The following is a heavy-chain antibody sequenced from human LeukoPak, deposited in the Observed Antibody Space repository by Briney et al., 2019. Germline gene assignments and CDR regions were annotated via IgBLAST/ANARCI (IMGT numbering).Heavy chain of an antibody. Sequence: GASVKVSCKASGYTFTSYGISWVRQAPGQGLEWMGWISAYNGDTNYAQKLQGRVTMTTDTSTSTAYMELRSLRSDGTAVYYCARDQGSSSGGAFDYWGQGTLVTVSS. J-gene: IGHJ4*02. CDR1: GYTFTSYG. V-gene: IGHV1-18*01. D-gene: IGHD6-19*01. CDR3: ARDQGSSSGGAFDY. CDR2: ISAYNGDT.